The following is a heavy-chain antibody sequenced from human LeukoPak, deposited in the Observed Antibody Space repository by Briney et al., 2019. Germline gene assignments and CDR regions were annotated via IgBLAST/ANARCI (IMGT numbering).Heavy chain of an antibody. Sequence: GASVKVSCKASGFTFTSSAMQWVRQARGQRLEWIGWIVVGSGNTNYAQKFQERVTITRDMSTSTAYMELSSLRSEDTAVYYCASGPRDYDILTGYYQTLDYWGQGTLVTVSS. CDR1: GFTFTSSA. V-gene: IGHV1-58*02. D-gene: IGHD3-9*01. J-gene: IGHJ4*02. CDR2: IVVGSGNT. CDR3: ASGPRDYDILTGYYQTLDY.